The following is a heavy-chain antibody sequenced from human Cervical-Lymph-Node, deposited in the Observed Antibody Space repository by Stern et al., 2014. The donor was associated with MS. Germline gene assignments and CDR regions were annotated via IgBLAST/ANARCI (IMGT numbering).Heavy chain of an antibody. CDR2: ISSSSSYI. CDR3: ARDPFNVGATRGVV. D-gene: IGHD1-26*01. J-gene: IGHJ6*02. CDR1: GFTFSSYS. Sequence: EVQLVESGGGLVKPGGSLRLSCAASGFTFSSYSMNRVRQAPGKGLEWVSSISSSSSYIYYADSVKGRFTISRDNAKNSLYLQMNSLRAEDTAVYYCARDPFNVGATRGVVWGQGTTVTVSS. V-gene: IGHV3-21*01.